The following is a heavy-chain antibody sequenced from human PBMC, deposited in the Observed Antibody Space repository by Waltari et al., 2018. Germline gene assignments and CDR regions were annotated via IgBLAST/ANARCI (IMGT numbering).Heavy chain of an antibody. V-gene: IGHV4-59*01. CDR2: IYYSGST. D-gene: IGHD3-22*01. CDR1: GGSISSYY. CDR3: ARQSGYYRYYFDY. Sequence: QVQLQESGPGLVKPSETLSLTCTVSGGSISSYYWRWIRQPPGKGLEWIGYIYYSGSTNYNPSLKSRVTISVDTSKNQFSLKLSSVTAADTAVYYCARQSGYYRYYFDYWGQGTLVTVSS. J-gene: IGHJ4*02.